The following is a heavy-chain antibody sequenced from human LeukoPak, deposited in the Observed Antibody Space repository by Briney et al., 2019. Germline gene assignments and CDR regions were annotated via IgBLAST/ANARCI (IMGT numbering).Heavy chain of an antibody. J-gene: IGHJ4*02. D-gene: IGHD3-3*02. Sequence: SETLSLTCTVSGGSISSSSYYWGWIRQPPGKGLEWIGSIYYSGSTYYNPSLKSRVTISVDTSKNQFSLKLSSVTAADTAVYYCARGPNRIFIDYWGQGTLVTVSS. CDR2: IYYSGST. CDR3: ARGPNRIFIDY. V-gene: IGHV4-39*07. CDR1: GGSISSSSYY.